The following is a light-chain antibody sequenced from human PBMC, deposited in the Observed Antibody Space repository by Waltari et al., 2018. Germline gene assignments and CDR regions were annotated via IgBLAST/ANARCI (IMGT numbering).Light chain of an antibody. V-gene: IGKV1-39*01. CDR1: QTVSDY. J-gene: IGKJ2*01. Sequence: DIQMTQSPSSLSASVGDRVTITCRASQTVSDYLNWYQKQPGKAPKLLIYAASRLQRGVPSRFSGSGSGTDFTLSISSLQPDDFATYYCQQYNSYTFGQGTKLEIK. CDR3: QQYNSYT. CDR2: AAS.